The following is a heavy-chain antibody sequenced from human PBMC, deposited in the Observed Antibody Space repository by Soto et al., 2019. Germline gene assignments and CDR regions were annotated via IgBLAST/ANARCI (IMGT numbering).Heavy chain of an antibody. CDR2: IYYSGST. J-gene: IGHJ4*02. V-gene: IGHV4-59*01. D-gene: IGHD3-3*01. Sequence: SETLSLTCTVSGGSISSYYWSWIRQPPGKGLEWIGYIYYSGSTNYNPSLKSRVTISVDTSKNQFSLKLSSVTAADTAVYYCARDRGDDFWSGYYFDYWGQGTLVTVSS. CDR1: GGSISSYY. CDR3: ARDRGDDFWSGYYFDY.